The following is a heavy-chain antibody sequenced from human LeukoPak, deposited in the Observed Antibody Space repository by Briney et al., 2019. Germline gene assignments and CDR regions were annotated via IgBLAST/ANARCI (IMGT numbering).Heavy chain of an antibody. CDR1: GGSFSGYY. J-gene: IGHJ4*02. D-gene: IGHD4-17*01. CDR3: AREISYGDQVYYFDY. Sequence: SETLSLTCAVYGGSFSGYYWSWIRQPPGKGLEWIGEINHSGSTNYNPSLKSRVTISVDKSKNQFSLKLSSVTAADTAVYYCAREISYGDQVYYFDYWGQGTLVTVSS. CDR2: INHSGST. V-gene: IGHV4-34*01.